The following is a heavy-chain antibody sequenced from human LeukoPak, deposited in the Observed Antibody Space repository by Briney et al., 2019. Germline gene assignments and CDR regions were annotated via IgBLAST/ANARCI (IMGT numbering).Heavy chain of an antibody. V-gene: IGHV3-30*02. CDR2: IRYDGSNK. J-gene: IGHJ6*04. Sequence: PGGSLRLSCAASGFTFSSYGMHWVRQALGKGLEWVAFIRYDGSNKYYADSVKGRFTISRDNSKNTLYLQMNSLRAEDTAVYYCAKDYRPYCSSTSCTSMDVWGKGTTVTVSS. D-gene: IGHD2-2*01. CDR1: GFTFSSYG. CDR3: AKDYRPYCSSTSCTSMDV.